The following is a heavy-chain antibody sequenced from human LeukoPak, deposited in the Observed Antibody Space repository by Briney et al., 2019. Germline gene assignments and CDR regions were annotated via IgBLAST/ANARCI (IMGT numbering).Heavy chain of an antibody. CDR2: IYYDGST. CDR1: GGSISSSRYY. CDR3: ARGRGYSYGRYYYYYMDV. D-gene: IGHD5-18*01. J-gene: IGHJ6*03. Sequence: SETLSLTCTVSGGSISSSRYYWGWIRQPPGKGLEWIGTIYYDGSTYYNPSLKSRVTISVDTSNNQFSLKLSSVTAADTAVYYCARGRGYSYGRYYYYYMDVWGKGTTVTVSS. V-gene: IGHV4-39*01.